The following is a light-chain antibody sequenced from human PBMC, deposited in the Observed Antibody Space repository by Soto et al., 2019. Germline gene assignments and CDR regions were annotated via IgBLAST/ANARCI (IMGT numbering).Light chain of an antibody. CDR3: SSYSSISSLV. J-gene: IGLJ3*02. CDR2: EVS. CDR1: STDVGAYNY. Sequence: QSALTQPASVSGSPGQSITISCTGTSTDVGAYNYVSWYQQHPGKAPKLVIYEVSNRPSGVSNRFSGSKSGNTASLTISGLQAEDEAHYYCSSYSSISSLVFGGGTKVTVL. V-gene: IGLV2-14*01.